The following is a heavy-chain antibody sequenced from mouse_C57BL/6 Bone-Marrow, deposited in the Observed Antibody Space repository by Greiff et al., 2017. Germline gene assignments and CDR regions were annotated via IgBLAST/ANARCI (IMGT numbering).Heavy chain of an antibody. D-gene: IGHD2-2*01. V-gene: IGHV1-50*01. CDR1: GYTFTSYW. Sequence: QVQLQQPGAELVKPGASVKLSCKASGYTFTSYWMQWVKQRPGQGLEWIGEIDPSDSYTNYNQKFKGKATLTVDTSSSTAYMQLSSLTSEDSAVYCCARGGYDGFDYWGQGTTLTVSS. J-gene: IGHJ2*01. CDR2: IDPSDSYT. CDR3: ARGGYDGFDY.